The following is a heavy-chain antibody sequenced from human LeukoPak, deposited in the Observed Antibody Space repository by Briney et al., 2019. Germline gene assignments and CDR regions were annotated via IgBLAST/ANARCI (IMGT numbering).Heavy chain of an antibody. D-gene: IGHD3-22*01. CDR2: IYYSGST. CDR1: GGSVSSGSYY. V-gene: IGHV4-61*01. J-gene: IGHJ4*02. CDR3: ARGLGGGRYYYDSSGYRVDY. Sequence: SETLSLTCTVSGGSVSSGSYYWSWIRQPPGTGLEWIGYIYYSGSTNYNPSLKSRVTISVDTSKNQFSLKLSSVTAVDTAVYYCARGLGGGRYYYDSSGYRVDYWGQGTLVTVSS.